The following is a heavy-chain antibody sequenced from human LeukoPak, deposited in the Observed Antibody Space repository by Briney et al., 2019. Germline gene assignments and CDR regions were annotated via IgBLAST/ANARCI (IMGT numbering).Heavy chain of an antibody. CDR1: GGSISSGGYY. CDR2: IYYNGST. J-gene: IGHJ5*02. D-gene: IGHD2-2*02. Sequence: SETLPLTCTVSGGSISSGGYYWSWIRQHPGKGLEWIGYIYYNGSTYYNPSLKSRVTISVDTSKNQFSLKLSSVTAADTAVYYCARDGEYCSSTSCYTNWFDPWGQETLVTVSS. CDR3: ARDGEYCSSTSCYTNWFDP. V-gene: IGHV4-31*03.